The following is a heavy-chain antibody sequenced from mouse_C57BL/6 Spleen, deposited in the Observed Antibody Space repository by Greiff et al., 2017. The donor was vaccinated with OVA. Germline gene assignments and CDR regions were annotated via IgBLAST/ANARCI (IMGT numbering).Heavy chain of an antibody. CDR2: INPSTGGT. CDR1: GYSFTGYY. J-gene: IGHJ4*01. V-gene: IGHV1-42*01. CDR3: ARSTLDYAMDY. Sequence: EVQVVESGPELVKPGASVKISCKASGYSFTGYYMNWVKQSPEKSLEWIGEINPSTGGTTYNQKFKAKATLTVDKSSSTAYMQLKSLTSEDSAVYYCARSTLDYAMDYWGQGTSVTVSS. D-gene: IGHD1-2*01.